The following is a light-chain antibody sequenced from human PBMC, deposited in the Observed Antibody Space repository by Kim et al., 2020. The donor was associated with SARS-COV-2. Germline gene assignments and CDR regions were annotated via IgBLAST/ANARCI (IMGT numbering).Light chain of an antibody. V-gene: IGKV1-5*03. Sequence: ISSWLAWYQEKPGKAPKLLIYKASSLESGVPSRFSGSGSGTEFTLTISSLQPDDLATYYCQQYNSYPWTFGQGTKV. CDR2: KAS. J-gene: IGKJ1*01. CDR1: ISSW. CDR3: QQYNSYPWT.